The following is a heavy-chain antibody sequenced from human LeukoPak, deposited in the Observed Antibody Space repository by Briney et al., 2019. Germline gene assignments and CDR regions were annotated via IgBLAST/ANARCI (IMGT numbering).Heavy chain of an antibody. CDR2: INHSGST. J-gene: IGHJ3*02. Sequence: PSETLSLTCAVYGGSFSGYYWSWIRQPPGKGLEWIGEINHSGSTNYNPSLESRGTISLDTSKNQFFLKLSTVTAADTAVYYCARGDRITIFGVVIIPVFDAFDIWGQGTMVTVSS. V-gene: IGHV4-34*01. CDR3: ARGDRITIFGVVIIPVFDAFDI. CDR1: GGSFSGYY. D-gene: IGHD3-3*01.